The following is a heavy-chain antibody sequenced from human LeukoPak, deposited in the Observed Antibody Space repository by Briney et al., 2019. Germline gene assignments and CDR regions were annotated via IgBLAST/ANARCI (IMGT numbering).Heavy chain of an antibody. CDR2: ISWNSGGI. Sequence: GGSLRLSCAASGFTFDDYAMHWVRQAPGKGLEWVSGISWNSGGIGYADSVKGRFTISRDNAKNSLYLQMNSLRAEDTALYYCAKDRYSSGWFEAFDIWGQGTMVTVSS. D-gene: IGHD6-19*01. V-gene: IGHV3-9*01. CDR3: AKDRYSSGWFEAFDI. J-gene: IGHJ3*02. CDR1: GFTFDDYA.